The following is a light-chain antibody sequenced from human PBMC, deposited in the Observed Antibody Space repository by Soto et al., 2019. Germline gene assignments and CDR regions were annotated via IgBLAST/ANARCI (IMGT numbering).Light chain of an antibody. CDR1: SGHSSNA. CDR3: QAWGTDIVV. CDR2: LNSDGSN. J-gene: IGLJ2*01. V-gene: IGLV4-69*01. Sequence: QSVLTQSPSASASLGASVKFTCTLSSGHSSNAIAWYQQQPEKGPRYLMKLNSDGSNTRGAGIPDRFSGSSSGAERYLTISTLQSEDEADYYCQAWGTDIVVFGGGTKLTVL.